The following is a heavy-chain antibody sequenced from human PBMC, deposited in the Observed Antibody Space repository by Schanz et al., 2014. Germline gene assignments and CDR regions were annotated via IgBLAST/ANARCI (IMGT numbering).Heavy chain of an antibody. CDR1: GYNFTTYT. V-gene: IGHV7-4-1*02. Sequence: QVQLVQSGSELTRPGASVKVSCKASGYNFTTYTMNWVRQAPGQGLEWMGWINTNTGNPTYAQGFTGRFVFSLDTSVSTAHLQISFLKVYDTAVFFCARGEANWGQYWGQGTLVTVSS. D-gene: IGHD7-27*01. CDR3: ARGEANWGQY. J-gene: IGHJ4*02. CDR2: INTNTGNP.